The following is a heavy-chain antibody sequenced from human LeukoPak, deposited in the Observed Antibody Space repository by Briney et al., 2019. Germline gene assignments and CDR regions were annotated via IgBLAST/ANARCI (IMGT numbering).Heavy chain of an antibody. D-gene: IGHD3-3*01. CDR1: GFTFSSYI. CDR3: ARDLTAYYDFWSGYFPHIDAFDI. J-gene: IGHJ3*02. CDR2: ISSSSSTI. V-gene: IGHV3-48*02. Sequence: GGSLRLSCAASGFTFSSYIMNWVRQAPGKGLEWVSYISSSSSTIYYADSVKGRFTISRDNAKNSLYLQMNSLRDEDTAVYYCARDLTAYYDFWSGYFPHIDAFDIWGQGTMVTVSS.